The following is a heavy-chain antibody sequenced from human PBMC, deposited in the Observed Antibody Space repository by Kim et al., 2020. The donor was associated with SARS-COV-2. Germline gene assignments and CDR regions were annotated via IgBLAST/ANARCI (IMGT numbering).Heavy chain of an antibody. CDR3: ARDGENYGDYSIDY. V-gene: IGHV4-39*07. Sequence: KPSLKSRVTISVDTSKNQFSLKLSSVTAADTAVYYCARDGENYGDYSIDYWGQGTLVTVSS. D-gene: IGHD4-17*01. J-gene: IGHJ4*02.